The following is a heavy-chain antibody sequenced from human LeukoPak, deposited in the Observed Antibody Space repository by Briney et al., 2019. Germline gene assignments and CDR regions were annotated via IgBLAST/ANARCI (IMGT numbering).Heavy chain of an antibody. J-gene: IGHJ4*02. D-gene: IGHD3-10*01. CDR2: ISWNSGSI. CDR1: GFTFDDYA. CDR3: AKDMGVRGVS. V-gene: IGHV3-9*01. Sequence: PGGSPRLSCAASGFTFDDYAMHWVRQAPGKGLEWASGISWNSGSIGYADSVKGRFTISRDNAKNSLYLQMNSLRAEDTALYYCAKDMGVRGVSWGQGTLVTVSS.